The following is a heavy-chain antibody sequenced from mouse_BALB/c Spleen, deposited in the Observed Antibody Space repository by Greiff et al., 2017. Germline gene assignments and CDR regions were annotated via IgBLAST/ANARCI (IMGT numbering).Heavy chain of an antibody. CDR3: ARGTTTVGFYAMDY. D-gene: IGHD1-1*01. Sequence: QVQLKESGPGLVAPSQSLSITCTVSGFSLTSYGVHWVRQPPGKGLEWLGVIWAGGSTNYNSALMSRLSISKDNSKSQVFLKMNSLQTDDTAMYYCARGTTTVGFYAMDYWGQGTSVTVSS. V-gene: IGHV2-9*02. CDR2: IWAGGST. CDR1: GFSLTSYG. J-gene: IGHJ4*01.